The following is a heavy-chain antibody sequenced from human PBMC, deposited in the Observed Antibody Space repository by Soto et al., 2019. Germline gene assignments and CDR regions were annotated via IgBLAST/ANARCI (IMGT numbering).Heavy chain of an antibody. D-gene: IGHD3-3*01. CDR1: GYTFTGYY. CDR3: AREGSARPTSKLRFLEWFERGGESDAFDI. J-gene: IGHJ3*02. V-gene: IGHV1-2*04. CDR2: INPNSGGT. Sequence: QVQLVQSGAEVKKPGASVKVSCKASGYTFTGYYMHWVRQAPGQGLEWMGWINPNSGGTNYAQKFQGWVTMTRDTSISTAYMELSRLRSEDTAVYYCAREGSARPTSKLRFLEWFERGGESDAFDIWGQGTMVTVSS.